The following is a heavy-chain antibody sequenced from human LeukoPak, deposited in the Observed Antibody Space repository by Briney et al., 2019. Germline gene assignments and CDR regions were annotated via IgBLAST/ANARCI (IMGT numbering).Heavy chain of an antibody. J-gene: IGHJ4*02. V-gene: IGHV4-34*01. CDR3: VRGPMDIFYDSSGPNPYY. D-gene: IGHD3-22*01. Sequence: SETLSLTSAVYAGSFSGYYWSWIRQPPGKGLEWIGEINHRGSTNYNPSLKSRVTISVDTSKNHYSLKLSSVTAADTAVYCRVRGPMDIFYDSSGPNPYYWGQGTLVTVSS. CDR2: INHRGST. CDR1: AGSFSGYY.